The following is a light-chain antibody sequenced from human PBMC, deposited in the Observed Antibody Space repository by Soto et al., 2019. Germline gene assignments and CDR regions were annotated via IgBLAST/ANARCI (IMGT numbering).Light chain of an antibody. CDR3: QQSKITPPS. CDR2: AAS. V-gene: IGKV1-39*01. Sequence: DIQMTQSPSSLSASVGDRVTITCRASQSISSYLNWYQQKPGKAPKLLIYAASSLQSGVPSRFSGSVSGTDITLTTSSLQPEEFATHYSQQSKITPPSFGQGTKLEIK. CDR1: QSISSY. J-gene: IGKJ2*01.